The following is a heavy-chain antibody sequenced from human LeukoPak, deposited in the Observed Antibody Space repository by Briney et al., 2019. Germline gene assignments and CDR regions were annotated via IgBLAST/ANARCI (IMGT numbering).Heavy chain of an antibody. CDR2: ICVSGTT. J-gene: IGHJ4*02. Sequence: AGSLRLSCAASGFTLCSYAMSWVRQGPGKGLEWVSAICVSGTTYHADSAKGRFTISRDSSKNTLYLQMNSLRAGDAAVYYCAKAPVTTCSGAYCYPFDYWSRGTLVTVSS. CDR3: AKAPVTTCSGAYCYPFDY. V-gene: IGHV3-23*01. CDR1: GFTLCSYA. D-gene: IGHD2-15*01.